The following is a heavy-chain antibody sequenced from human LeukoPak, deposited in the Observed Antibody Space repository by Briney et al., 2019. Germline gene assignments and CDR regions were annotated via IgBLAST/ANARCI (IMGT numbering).Heavy chain of an antibody. V-gene: IGHV4-61*02. CDR3: ARAPSRPQLWLTYFDS. Sequence: KPSETLSLTCTVSGGSINSSSYYWGWIRQPAGKGLEWIGRIYTSGSSNYNPSLKSRVTMSVDTSKNQLSLKMRSVTAADTAVYFCARAPSRPQLWLTYFDSWGQGTLVTVSS. J-gene: IGHJ4*02. CDR1: GGSINSSSYY. D-gene: IGHD5-18*01. CDR2: IYTSGSS.